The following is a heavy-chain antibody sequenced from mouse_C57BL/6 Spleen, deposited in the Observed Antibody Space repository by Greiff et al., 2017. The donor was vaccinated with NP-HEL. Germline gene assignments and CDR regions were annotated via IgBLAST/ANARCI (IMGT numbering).Heavy chain of an antibody. D-gene: IGHD2-4*01. V-gene: IGHV1-26*01. J-gene: IGHJ2*01. CDR3: ARWDYDPYYFDY. Sequence: VQLQQSGPELVKPGASVKISCKASGYTFTDYYMNWVKQSHGKSLEWIGDINPNNGGTSYNQKFKGKATLTVDKSSSTAYMELRSLTSEDSAVYYCARWDYDPYYFDYWGQGTTLTVSS. CDR2: INPNNGGT. CDR1: GYTFTDYY.